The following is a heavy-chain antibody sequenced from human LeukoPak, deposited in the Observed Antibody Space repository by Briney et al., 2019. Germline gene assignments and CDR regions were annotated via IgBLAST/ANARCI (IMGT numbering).Heavy chain of an antibody. D-gene: IGHD6-13*01. Sequence: PGGSLRLSCAASGFTFSSYWMSWVRQAPGKGLEWVANIKQDGSEKYYVDSVKGRFTISRDNAKNSLYLQMNSLRAEDTAVYYCAKVGGRGSSWSWRPDYWGQGTLVTVSS. V-gene: IGHV3-7*03. CDR1: GFTFSSYW. J-gene: IGHJ4*02. CDR3: AKVGGRGSSWSWRPDY. CDR2: IKQDGSEK.